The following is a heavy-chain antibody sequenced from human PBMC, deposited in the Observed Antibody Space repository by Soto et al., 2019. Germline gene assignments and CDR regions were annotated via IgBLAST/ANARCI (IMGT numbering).Heavy chain of an antibody. CDR2: INTTMSYI. CDR3: ARETPLDPDYGDNPFSDD. CDR1: GFTLGSYT. D-gene: IGHD4-17*01. Sequence: EVQLVESGGGLVKPGGSLRLSCAASGFTLGSYTMHWVRQAPGKGLEWVSFINTTMSYINYADSVKGRFTISRDNARNTLYLKMNSLRAEDTAVYYCARETPLDPDYGDNPFSDDWGQGTLVTVAS. J-gene: IGHJ4*02. V-gene: IGHV3-21*01.